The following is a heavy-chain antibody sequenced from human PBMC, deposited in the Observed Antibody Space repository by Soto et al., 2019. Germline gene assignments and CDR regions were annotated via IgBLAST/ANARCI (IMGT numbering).Heavy chain of an antibody. Sequence: QVQLQESGPGLVKPSQTLSLTCTVSGGSISSGDYYWSWIRQPPGKGLEWIGYIYYSGSTYYNPSLKSRVTISVDTSKNQFSLKLSSVTAADTAVYYCARGPISRITTANFDYWGQGTLVTVSS. D-gene: IGHD4-17*01. V-gene: IGHV4-30-4*01. CDR3: ARGPISRITTANFDY. CDR1: GGSISSGDYY. J-gene: IGHJ4*02. CDR2: IYYSGST.